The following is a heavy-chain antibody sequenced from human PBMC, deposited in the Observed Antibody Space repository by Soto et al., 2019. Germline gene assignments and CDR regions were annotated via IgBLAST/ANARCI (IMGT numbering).Heavy chain of an antibody. CDR3: AREGVAAAAHRPHNWFDP. J-gene: IGHJ5*02. CDR2: ISAYNGNT. V-gene: IGHV1-18*01. Sequence: QVQLVQSGAEVKKPGASVKVSCKASGYTFTSYGISWVRQAPGQGLEWMGWISAYNGNTNYAQKLQGRVTMTTDTSTSRAYMELRRRRSDDTAVYYCAREGVAAAAHRPHNWFDPWGQGTLVTVSS. CDR1: GYTFTSYG. D-gene: IGHD6-13*01.